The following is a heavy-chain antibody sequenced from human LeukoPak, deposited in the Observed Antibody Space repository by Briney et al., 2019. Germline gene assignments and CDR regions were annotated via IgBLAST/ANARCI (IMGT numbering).Heavy chain of an antibody. J-gene: IGHJ4*02. CDR2: IWSDGREK. CDR3: ARDVSSGYLGFDY. D-gene: IGHD3-22*01. Sequence: GGSLRLTCAASGFSVSNNNMSGVRQAPGKGLEWVAGIWSDGREKYFADSVKGRFSITRDNSKNMLYLQMNSLRAEDTAVYYCARDVSSGYLGFDYWGQGTLVTVSS. V-gene: IGHV3-33*08. CDR1: GFSVSNNN.